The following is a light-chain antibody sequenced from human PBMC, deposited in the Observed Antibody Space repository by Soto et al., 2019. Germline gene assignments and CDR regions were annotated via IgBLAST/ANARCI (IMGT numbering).Light chain of an antibody. CDR2: EGT. Sequence: QSVLTQPASVSGSPGQSISISCTGRSSDVGTYNLVSWYQQHPGRAPKLMLYEGTKRPSGVSNRFSGSKSDNTASLTISGLQAEDEADYYCFSYAGDSLYVFGTGTKVTVL. V-gene: IGLV2-23*01. CDR1: SSDVGTYNL. J-gene: IGLJ1*01. CDR3: FSYAGDSLYV.